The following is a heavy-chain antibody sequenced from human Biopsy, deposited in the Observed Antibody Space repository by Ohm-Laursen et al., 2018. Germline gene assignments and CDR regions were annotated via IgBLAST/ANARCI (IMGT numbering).Heavy chain of an antibody. V-gene: IGHV4-34*01. D-gene: IGHD3-22*01. CDR2: INHRGST. Sequence: PDTLSLTCVVYGGSFSGYYWSWIRQPPGKGLEWIGEINHRGSTNYNPSLKSRVTISVDTSKNQFSLKVRSVTAADTAVYYCVRGVDYYDPYHYYALDVWGQGTTVTVSS. CDR3: VRGVDYYDPYHYYALDV. CDR1: GGSFSGYY. J-gene: IGHJ6*02.